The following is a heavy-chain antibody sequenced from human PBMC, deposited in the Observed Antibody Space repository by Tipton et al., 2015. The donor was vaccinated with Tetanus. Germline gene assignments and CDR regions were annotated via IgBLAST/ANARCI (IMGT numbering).Heavy chain of an antibody. D-gene: IGHD3-3*01. CDR1: GYTFTSYG. J-gene: IGHJ4*02. Sequence: QLVQSGAEVKKPGASVKVSCKASGYTFTSYGISWVRQAPGQGLEWMGWISAYKGNTNYAQKLQGRVTMTPDTSTTTAYMELSSLGSDDRAVYYCAVQYYDFWGGYRRFDGWGQGTLVAASS. V-gene: IGHV1-18*01. CDR3: AVQYYDFWGGYRRFDG. CDR2: ISAYKGNT.